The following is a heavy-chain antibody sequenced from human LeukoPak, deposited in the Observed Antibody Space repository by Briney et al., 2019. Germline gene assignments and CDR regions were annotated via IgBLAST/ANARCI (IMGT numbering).Heavy chain of an antibody. J-gene: IGHJ5*02. D-gene: IGHD3-10*01. CDR1: GGSISSSNYY. CDR2: VYYSGNT. CDR3: AREGLNMVRGIIPKEAWGWFDP. V-gene: IGHV4-39*07. Sequence: SETLSLTCTVSGGSISSSNYYWGWIRQPPGKGLECIGSVYYSGNTYYNPSLKSRVTISVDTSKNQFSLKLSSVTAADTAVYYCAREGLNMVRGIIPKEAWGWFDPWGQGTLVTVSS.